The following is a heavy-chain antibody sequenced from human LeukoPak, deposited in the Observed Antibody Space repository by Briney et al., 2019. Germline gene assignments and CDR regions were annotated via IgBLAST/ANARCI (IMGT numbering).Heavy chain of an antibody. J-gene: IGHJ4*02. Sequence: GGSLRLSCAASGFTFSSYWMSWVRQAPGKGLEWVANIKQDGSEKYYVDSVKGRFTISRDNAKNSLYLQMNSLRAEDTAVYYCAIDREYYYVSGSYDYWGQGTLVTVSS. CDR3: AIDREYYYVSGSYDY. CDR2: IKQDGSEK. CDR1: GFTFSSYW. D-gene: IGHD3-10*01. V-gene: IGHV3-7*02.